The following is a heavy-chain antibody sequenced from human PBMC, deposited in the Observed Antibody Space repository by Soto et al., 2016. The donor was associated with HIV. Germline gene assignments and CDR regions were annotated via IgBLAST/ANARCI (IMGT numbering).Heavy chain of an antibody. V-gene: IGHV1-69*10. CDR1: GGTFSTYS. Sequence: QVQVVQSGAEVKKPGSSVKVSCKASGGTFSTYSFNWVRQAPGQGPEWMGGIIPIVGIPNYAQKFQDRVTIIADKSTTTAYMELSSLRSEDTAVYYCARNSLNLIAYFDYWGPGNPGHRLL. J-gene: IGHJ4*02. CDR2: IIPIVGIP. D-gene: IGHD2-15*01. CDR3: ARNSLNLIAYFDY.